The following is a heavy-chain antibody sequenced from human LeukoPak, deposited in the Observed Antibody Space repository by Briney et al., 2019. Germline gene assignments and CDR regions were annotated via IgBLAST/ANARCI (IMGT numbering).Heavy chain of an antibody. D-gene: IGHD1-26*01. CDR2: INHSGST. CDR1: GGSFSGYY. V-gene: IGHV4-34*01. CDR3: ARVSSGIDY. Sequence: SETLSLTCAVYGGSFSGYYWSWIRQPPGKGLEGIGEINHSGSTNYNPSLKSRVTMSVDTSKNQFSLKLSSVTAADTAVYQCARVSSGIDYWGQGTLVTVSS. J-gene: IGHJ4*02.